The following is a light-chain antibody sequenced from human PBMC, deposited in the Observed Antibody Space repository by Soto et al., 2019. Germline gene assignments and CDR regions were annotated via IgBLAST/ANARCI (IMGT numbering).Light chain of an antibody. CDR3: QQYNSYRT. J-gene: IGKJ3*01. CDR2: KAS. CDR1: QSISSW. Sequence: DIQMTQSPSTLSASVGDRVTITCRASQSISSWLAWYQQKPGKAPKLLIYKASSLESGVPSRFSGSGSGTEFTLTSSSLQPDDFATYYCQQYNSYRTFGPGTKVDIK. V-gene: IGKV1-5*03.